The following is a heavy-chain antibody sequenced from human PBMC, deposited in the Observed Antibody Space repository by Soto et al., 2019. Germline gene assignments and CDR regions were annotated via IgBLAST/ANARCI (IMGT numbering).Heavy chain of an antibody. CDR1: GCTFTSYG. CDR3: ARVGFYYDSSGYYDYYYYGMDV. V-gene: IGHV1-18*01. D-gene: IGHD3-22*01. CDR2: ISAYNGNT. J-gene: IGHJ6*02. Sequence: GASVKVSCKASGCTFTSYGISWVRQAPGQGLEWMGWISAYNGNTNYAQKLQGRVTMTTDTSTSTAYMELRSLRSDDTAVYYCARVGFYYDSSGYYDYYYYGMDVWGQGTTVTVSS.